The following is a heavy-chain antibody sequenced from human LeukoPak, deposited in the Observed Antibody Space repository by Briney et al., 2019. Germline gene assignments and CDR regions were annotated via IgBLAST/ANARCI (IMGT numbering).Heavy chain of an antibody. V-gene: IGHV1-2*02. CDR3: AREHRIINGLGV. CDR2: LNPHSGGT. J-gene: IGHJ6*02. CDR1: GYTLSDYY. Sequence: ASVKVSCEASGYTLSDYYIYWVRQAPGQGLEWLGWLNPHSGGTNYAQKFQGRVTLTRDTSISTTYMELSTLTSDDTAIYYCAREHRIINGLGVGGQGTRVIFSS.